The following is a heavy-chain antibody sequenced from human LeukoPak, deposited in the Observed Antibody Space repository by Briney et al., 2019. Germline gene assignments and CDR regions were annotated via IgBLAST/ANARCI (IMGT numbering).Heavy chain of an antibody. J-gene: IGHJ4*02. D-gene: IGHD5-18*01. Sequence: GGSLRLSCAASGFTFSSYEMNWVRQAPGKGLEWVSYISSSGSTIYYADSVKGRFTISRDNAKNSLYLQMNSLRAEDTAVYYCARHLSGITGYTYGRGIDYWGQGTLVTVSS. CDR2: ISSSGSTI. CDR1: GFTFSSYE. V-gene: IGHV3-48*03. CDR3: ARHLSGITGYTYGRGIDY.